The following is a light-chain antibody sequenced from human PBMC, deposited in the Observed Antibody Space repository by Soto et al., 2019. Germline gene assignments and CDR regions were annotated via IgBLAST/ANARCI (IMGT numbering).Light chain of an antibody. J-gene: IGKJ2*01. CDR1: QSVSSSC. CDR3: QQYGSSPRT. V-gene: IGKV3-20*01. Sequence: EIVLTQSPGTLSLSPGERATLSCRASQSVSSSCLAWYQQKPGQAPRLLIYDASSRATGIPDRFSGSGSGTDFTLTISRLEPEDFAVDYCQQYGSSPRTFGQGTKLEIK. CDR2: DAS.